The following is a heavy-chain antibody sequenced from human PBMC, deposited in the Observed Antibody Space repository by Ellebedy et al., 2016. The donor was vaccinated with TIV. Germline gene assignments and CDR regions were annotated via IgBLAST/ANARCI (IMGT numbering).Heavy chain of an antibody. CDR3: ARGDIVVVPAARRSRYYGMDV. Sequence: SVKVSCXASGGTFSSYAISWVRQAPGQGLEWMGGIIPIFGTANYAQKFQGRVTITADESTSTAYMELSSLRSEDTAVYYCARGDIVVVPAARRSRYYGMDVWGQGTTVTVSS. D-gene: IGHD2-2*01. V-gene: IGHV1-69*13. J-gene: IGHJ6*02. CDR1: GGTFSSYA. CDR2: IIPIFGTA.